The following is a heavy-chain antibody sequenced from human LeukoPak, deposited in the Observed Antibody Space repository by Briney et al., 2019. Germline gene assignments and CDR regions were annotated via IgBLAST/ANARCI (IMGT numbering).Heavy chain of an antibody. J-gene: IGHJ5*02. V-gene: IGHV3-66*02. CDR2: IYSGGST. CDR1: GFTVSSNY. D-gene: IGHD7-27*01. Sequence: GGSLRLSCAASGFTVSSNYMSWVRQAPGKGLEWASVIYSGGSTYYADSVKGRFTISRDNSKNTLYLQMNSLRAEDTAVYYCARSPGNWEEVGWFDPWGQGTLVTVSS. CDR3: ARSPGNWEEVGWFDP.